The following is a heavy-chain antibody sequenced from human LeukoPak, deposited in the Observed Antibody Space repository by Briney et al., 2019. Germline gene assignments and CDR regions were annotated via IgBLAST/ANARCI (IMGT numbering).Heavy chain of an antibody. J-gene: IGHJ6*02. D-gene: IGHD2-15*01. V-gene: IGHV4-59*08. CDR1: GGSISSYY. Sequence: PSETLSLTCTVSGGSISSYYWSWIRQPPGKGLEWIGYIYYSGSTNYNPSLKSRVTISVDTSKNQFSLKLSSVTAADTAVYYCARSTGYCSGGSCYGMDVWGQGTTVTVSS. CDR3: ARSTGYCSGGSCYGMDV. CDR2: IYYSGST.